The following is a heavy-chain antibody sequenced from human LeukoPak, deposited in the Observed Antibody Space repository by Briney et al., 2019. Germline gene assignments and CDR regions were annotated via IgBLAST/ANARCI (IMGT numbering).Heavy chain of an antibody. CDR3: AKSGGVDYYGSGSYVKKYYYYYMDV. Sequence: ASVKVSCKASGYSFTAYYMHWVRQAPGQGLEWMGWINPNSGGTNYAQKFQGRVTMTRDTSISTAYMELSRLRSDDTAVYYCAKSGGVDYYGSGSYVKKYYYYYMDVWGKGTTVTVSS. J-gene: IGHJ6*03. D-gene: IGHD3-10*01. V-gene: IGHV1-2*02. CDR2: INPNSGGT. CDR1: GYSFTAYY.